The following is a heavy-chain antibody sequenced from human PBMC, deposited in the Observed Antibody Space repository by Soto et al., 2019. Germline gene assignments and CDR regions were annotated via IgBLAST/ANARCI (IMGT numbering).Heavy chain of an antibody. V-gene: IGHV4-31*03. CDR3: AREPRGVAGLDAFDI. D-gene: IGHD2-15*01. CDR2: IYYSGST. J-gene: IGHJ3*02. Sequence: QVQLQESGPGLVKPSQTLSLTCTVSGGSISSGGYYWSWIRQHPGKGIEWIGYIYYSGSTYYNPSLKRRVTITVDTSKNQFSLKLSSVTAADTAVYYCAREPRGVAGLDAFDIWGQGTMVTVSS. CDR1: GGSISSGGYY.